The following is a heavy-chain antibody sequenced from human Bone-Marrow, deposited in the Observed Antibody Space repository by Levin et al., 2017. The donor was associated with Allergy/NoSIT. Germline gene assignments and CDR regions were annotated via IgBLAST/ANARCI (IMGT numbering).Heavy chain of an antibody. CDR1: GGSFSGYY. J-gene: IGHJ4*02. CDR2: INHSGST. V-gene: IGHV4-34*01. D-gene: IGHD2-15*01. CDR3: ASHGYCSGGSCYYTEYFDY. Sequence: SETLSLTCAVYGGSFSGYYWSWIRQPPGKGLEWIGEINHSGSTNYNPSLKSRVTISVDTSKNQFSLKLSSVTAADTAVYYCASHGYCSGGSCYYTEYFDYWGQGTLVTVSS.